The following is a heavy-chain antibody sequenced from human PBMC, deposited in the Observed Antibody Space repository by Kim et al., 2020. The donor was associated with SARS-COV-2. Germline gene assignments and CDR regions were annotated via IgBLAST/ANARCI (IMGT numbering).Heavy chain of an antibody. J-gene: IGHJ1*01. CDR2: IYYSGST. V-gene: IGHV4-61*01. CDR1: GGSVSSGSYY. Sequence: SETLSLTCTVSGGSVSSGSYYWSWIRQPPGKGLEWIGYIYYSGSTNYNPSLKSRVTISVDTSKNQFSLKLSSVTAADTAVYYCARGVAGRGKYFQHWGQGTLVTVSS. D-gene: IGHD6-19*01. CDR3: ARGVAGRGKYFQH.